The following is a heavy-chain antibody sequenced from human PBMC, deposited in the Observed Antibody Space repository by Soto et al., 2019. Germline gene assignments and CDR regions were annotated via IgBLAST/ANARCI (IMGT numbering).Heavy chain of an antibody. CDR3: ARIRRGGNDYVDYPSWFDP. CDR2: IFSNDEK. CDR1: GFSLSNARMG. V-gene: IGHV2-26*01. D-gene: IGHD4-17*01. Sequence: QVTLKESGPVLVKPTETLTLTCTVSGFSLSNARMGVSWIRQPPGKALEWLAHIFSNDEKSYSTSLKSRLTISKDTAKSQVVRTMTNMDPVDPATSYCARIRRGGNDYVDYPSWFDPWGLGTLVTVSS. J-gene: IGHJ5*02.